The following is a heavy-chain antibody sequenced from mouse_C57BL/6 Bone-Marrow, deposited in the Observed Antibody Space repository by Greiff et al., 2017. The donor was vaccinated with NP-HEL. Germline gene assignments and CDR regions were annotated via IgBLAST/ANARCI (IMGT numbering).Heavy chain of an antibody. J-gene: IGHJ1*03. CDR2: ISYDGSN. CDR1: GYSITSGYY. V-gene: IGHV3-6*01. Sequence: EVKLMESGPGLVKPSQSLSLTCSVTGYSITSGYYWNWIRQFPGNKLEWMGYISYDGSNNYNPSLKNRISITRDTSKNQFFLKLNSVTTEDTATYYCARDTTVVAFYWYFDVWGTGTPVTVSS. D-gene: IGHD1-1*01. CDR3: ARDTTVVAFYWYFDV.